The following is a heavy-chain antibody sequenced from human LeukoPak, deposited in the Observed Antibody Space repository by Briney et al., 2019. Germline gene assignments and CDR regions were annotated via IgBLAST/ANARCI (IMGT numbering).Heavy chain of an antibody. Sequence: SETLSLTCTVSGGSISRYYWSWIRQPPGKGLEWIGYIYYSGSTNYNPSLKSRVTISVDTSKHQFSLQLTAVTAADTAVYYYASLYLPATRFDYWGQGTLVTVSS. CDR1: GGSISRYY. J-gene: IGHJ4*02. CDR3: ASLYLPATRFDY. D-gene: IGHD5-24*01. V-gene: IGHV4-59*08. CDR2: IYYSGST.